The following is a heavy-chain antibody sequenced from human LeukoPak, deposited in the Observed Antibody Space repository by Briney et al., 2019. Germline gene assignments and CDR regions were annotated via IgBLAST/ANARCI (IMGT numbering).Heavy chain of an antibody. J-gene: IGHJ3*01. Sequence: ASVKVSCKASGYTFTAYYMHWVRQAPGQGLEWMGWINPKSGGTKYAQKFQDRVTMTWDTSIATAYVGLSRLRSDDTAVYYCVRDRDADYAYEAFDLWGQGTMVAVSS. CDR2: INPKSGGT. CDR3: VRDRDADYAYEAFDL. D-gene: IGHD4-17*01. CDR1: GYTFTAYY. V-gene: IGHV1-2*02.